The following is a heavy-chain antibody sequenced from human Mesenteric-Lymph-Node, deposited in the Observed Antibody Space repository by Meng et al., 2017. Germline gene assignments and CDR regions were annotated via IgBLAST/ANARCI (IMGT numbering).Heavy chain of an antibody. Sequence: QLQLQESGPGLVKPSETLSLTCTVSGGSISSSCYYWGWIRQPPGKGLEWIGSIYYSGSTYYNPSLKSRVTISVDTSKNQFSLKLSSVTAADTAVYYCARIAVAGTFDYSGQGTLVTVSS. CDR3: ARIAVAGTFDY. V-gene: IGHV4-39*01. D-gene: IGHD6-19*01. CDR2: IYYSGST. CDR1: GGSISSSCYY. J-gene: IGHJ4*02.